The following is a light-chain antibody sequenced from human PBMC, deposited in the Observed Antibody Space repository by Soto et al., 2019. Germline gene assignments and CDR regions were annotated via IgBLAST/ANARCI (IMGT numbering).Light chain of an antibody. CDR2: EGS. Sequence: QSALTQPASVSGSPGQSITISCTGTSSDVGTCNLVSWYQQQPGKTPKLMIDEGSKRPSGVSNRLSGSKSGNTASLTISWRQAEEEADYYCCSYAGSRTLVFGGGTKLTVL. J-gene: IGLJ2*01. V-gene: IGLV2-23*01. CDR1: SSDVGTCNL. CDR3: CSYAGSRTLV.